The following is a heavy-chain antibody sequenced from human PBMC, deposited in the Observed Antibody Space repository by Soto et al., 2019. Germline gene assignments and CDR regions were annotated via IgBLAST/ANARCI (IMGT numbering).Heavy chain of an antibody. D-gene: IGHD3-16*01. V-gene: IGHV4-39*01. CDR1: GGSISSCTYY. J-gene: IGHJ4*02. CDR2: VYYTGST. Sequence: SETLSLTCTVSGGSISSCTYYWFWIRQPPGKGLEWIGSVYYTGSTYYNPSLKSRVAILVDTSKIQFSLKLSSGTTADTAVYYCARQRGGSESVVDDWGQGILVTVSS. CDR3: ARQRGGSESVVDD.